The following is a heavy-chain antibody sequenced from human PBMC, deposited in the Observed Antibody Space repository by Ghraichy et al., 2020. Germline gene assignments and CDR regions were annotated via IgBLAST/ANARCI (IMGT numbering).Heavy chain of an antibody. CDR3: VRLGLGHYMGV. CDR2: NFYYASA. CDR1: GDSMKTYY. Sequence: SETLSLTCNVPGDSMKTYYWSWIRQSPGKGLEWLGYNFYYASAKYNPSLEGRATISIDTSKNQFSLRLSSVTAADTAVYYCVRLGLGHYMGVWGKGTTVIVS. D-gene: IGHD5/OR15-5a*01. V-gene: IGHV4-59*08. J-gene: IGHJ6*03.